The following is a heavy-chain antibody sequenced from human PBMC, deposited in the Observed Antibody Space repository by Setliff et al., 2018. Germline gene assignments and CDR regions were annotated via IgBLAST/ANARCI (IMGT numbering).Heavy chain of an antibody. V-gene: IGHV7-4-1*02. D-gene: IGHD2-2*01. CDR3: ARIVCSSTSCSRFGY. Sequence: ASVKVSCKASGGIFNSFSITWVRQAPGQGLEWMGWINTNTGNTTYAQGFTGRFVFSLDTSVSTAYLQISSLKAEDTAVYYCARIVCSSTSCSRFGYWGQGTLVTVSS. CDR2: INTNTGNT. CDR1: GGIFNSFS. J-gene: IGHJ4*02.